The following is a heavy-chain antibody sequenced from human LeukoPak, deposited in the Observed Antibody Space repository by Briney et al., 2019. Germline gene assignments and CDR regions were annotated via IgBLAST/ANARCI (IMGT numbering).Heavy chain of an antibody. CDR2: INHSGST. CDR1: GVSFSGYY. CDR3: ARGSSGWPYYFDY. J-gene: IGHJ4*02. V-gene: IGHV4-34*01. Sequence: SETLSLTCAVYGVSFSGYYWSWIRQPPGKGLERIGEINHSGSTNYNPSLKGRVTISVDTSKNQFSLKLSSVTAADTAVYYCARGSSGWPYYFDYWGQGALVTVSS. D-gene: IGHD6-19*01.